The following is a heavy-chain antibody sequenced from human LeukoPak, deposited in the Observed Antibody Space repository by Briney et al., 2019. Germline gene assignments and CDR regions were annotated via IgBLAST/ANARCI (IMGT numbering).Heavy chain of an antibody. D-gene: IGHD3-10*01. CDR1: GGSISSYY. CDR2: IYYSGST. Sequence: PSETLSLTCTVSGGSISSYYCSWIRQPPGKGLEWIGYIYYSGSTNYNPSLKSRVTISVDTSKNQFSLKLSSVTAADTAVYYCATTRRGWFDPWGQGTLVTVSS. J-gene: IGHJ5*02. CDR3: ATTRRGWFDP. V-gene: IGHV4-59*01.